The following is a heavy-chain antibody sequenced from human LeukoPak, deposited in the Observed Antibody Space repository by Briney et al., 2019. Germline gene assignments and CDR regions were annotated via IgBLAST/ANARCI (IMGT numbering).Heavy chain of an antibody. CDR2: IYYSGST. CDR1: GGSISSYY. V-gene: IGHV4-59*01. J-gene: IGHJ6*03. D-gene: IGHD2-2*01. CDR3: ARGYCSSTSCYENYYYYYMDV. Sequence: SETLSLTCTVSGGSISSYYWSWIRQPPGKGLEWIGYIYYSGSTNYNPSLKSRVTISVDTSKNQFSLKLSSVTAADTAVYYCARGYCSSTSCYENYYYYYMDVWGKGTTVTVSS.